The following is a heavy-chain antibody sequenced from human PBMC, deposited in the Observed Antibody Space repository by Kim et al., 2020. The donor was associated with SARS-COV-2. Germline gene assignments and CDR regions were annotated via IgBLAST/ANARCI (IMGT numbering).Heavy chain of an antibody. V-gene: IGHV4-39*01. CDR2: IYYSGST. D-gene: IGHD6-19*01. CDR3: ARPYSHSSGLFY. Sequence: SETLSLTCTVSGGSISSSSYYWGWIRQPPGKGLEWIGSIYYSGSTYYNPSLKSRVTISVDTSKNQFSLKLSSVTAADTAVYYCARPYSHSSGLFYWGQGTLVTVSS. CDR1: GGSISSSSYY. J-gene: IGHJ4*02.